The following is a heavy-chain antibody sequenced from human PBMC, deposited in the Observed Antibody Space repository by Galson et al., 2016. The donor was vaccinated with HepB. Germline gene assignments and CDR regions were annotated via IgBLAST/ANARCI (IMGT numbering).Heavy chain of an antibody. D-gene: IGHD6-19*01. V-gene: IGHV3-21*01. J-gene: IGHJ6*02. CDR3: ARDPIHLLSSDPQYYYYYHGMDV. Sequence: SLRLSCAASGFTLSDYSVNWVRQAPGRGLEWVSSTSSRSSSNYYADSVKGRFTISRDNAKNSVYLQMNALRAEDTAIYYCARDPIHLLSSDPQYYYYYHGMDVWGQGTTVTVSS. CDR1: GFTLSDYS. CDR2: TSSRSSSN.